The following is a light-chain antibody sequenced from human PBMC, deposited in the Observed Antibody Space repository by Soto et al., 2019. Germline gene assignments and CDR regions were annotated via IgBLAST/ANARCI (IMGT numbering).Light chain of an antibody. J-gene: IGKJ4*01. Sequence: EIVLTQSPATLSLSPGEKATLSCRASQSVSSYLAWYQQKPGQAPRLLIYDASNRATGIPARFSGSGSGTEFTLTISSLEPEDFAVYYCQQRSNWLPRAFGGGTKVDIK. CDR2: DAS. CDR1: QSVSSY. CDR3: QQRSNWLPRA. V-gene: IGKV3-11*01.